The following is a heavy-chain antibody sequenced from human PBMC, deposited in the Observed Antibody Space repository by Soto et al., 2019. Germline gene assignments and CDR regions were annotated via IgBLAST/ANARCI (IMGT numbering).Heavy chain of an antibody. CDR2: IKQDGSEK. V-gene: IGHV3-7*01. CDR3: VRDHSGLKDFDY. CDR1: GFTFSSYW. J-gene: IGHJ4*02. D-gene: IGHD3-10*01. Sequence: GGSLRVSCAAAGFTFSSYWMSWVRKAPGKGLEWVANIKQDGSEKYYVDSVKGRFTISRDNARNSLSLQMDSLRVEDTAVYYCVRDHSGLKDFDYWGQGTLVTVSS.